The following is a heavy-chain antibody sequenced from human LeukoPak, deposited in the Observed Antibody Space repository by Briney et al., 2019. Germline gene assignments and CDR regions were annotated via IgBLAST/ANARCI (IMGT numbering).Heavy chain of an antibody. J-gene: IGHJ5*02. CDR2: INPNSGVT. V-gene: IGHV1-2*02. D-gene: IGHD3-22*01. CDR1: GYSFTGYY. CDR3: ARGDYYDSSGYLDSRNNWFDP. Sequence: ASVKVSCKASGYSFTGYYMHWGRQAPGLGLEWMGLINPNSGVTNYAQKFQGRVTMTRHTSMSTVYMELTRLRSDDTAVCYCARGDYYDSSGYLDSRNNWFDPWGQGTLVTVSS.